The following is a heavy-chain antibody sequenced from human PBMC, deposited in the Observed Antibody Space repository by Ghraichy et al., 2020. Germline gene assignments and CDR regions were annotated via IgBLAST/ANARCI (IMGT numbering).Heavy chain of an antibody. D-gene: IGHD3-3*01. Sequence: ASVKVSCKASGYTFTGPYMHWVRQATGQGLEWMGWINPNSGGTLYAQKFQGRVTMPRDTSIGTAYMELSSLREDDTAVYFCARDFYDEKSQGGAFDVWGQGTMVTVSS. V-gene: IGHV1-2*02. CDR3: ARDFYDEKSQGGAFDV. CDR2: INPNSGGT. CDR1: GYTFTGPY. J-gene: IGHJ3*01.